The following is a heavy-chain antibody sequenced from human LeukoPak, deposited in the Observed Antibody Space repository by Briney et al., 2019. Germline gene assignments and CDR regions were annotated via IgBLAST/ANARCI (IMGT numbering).Heavy chain of an antibody. V-gene: IGHV3-7*03. Sequence: GESLRLSCAASGFTFSSYWMSWVRQAPGKGLEWVANMQPDGGEKYYVDSVKGRFTISRDNAKNSLYLQMNSLRAEDTAVYYCAREAPHASSAFDYRGHGTPVTASS. CDR2: MQPDGGEK. CDR1: GFTFSSYW. J-gene: IGHJ4*01. D-gene: IGHD3-16*01. CDR3: AREAPHASSAFDY.